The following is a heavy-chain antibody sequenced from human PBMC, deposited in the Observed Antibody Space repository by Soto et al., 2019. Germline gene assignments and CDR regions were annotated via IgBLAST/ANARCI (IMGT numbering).Heavy chain of an antibody. J-gene: IGHJ4*02. Sequence: SETLSLTCTVSGGSISSSSYSWSWIRQPPGKGLEYIGYIYYGGSTYYNPSLQSRVTMSVDRSRNQFSLKLNSVTAADTAVYYCARVRREYDNSGPVDYWGQGTLVTVSS. CDR2: IYYGGST. CDR1: GGSISSSSYS. V-gene: IGHV4-30-2*01. CDR3: ARVRREYDNSGPVDY. D-gene: IGHD3-22*01.